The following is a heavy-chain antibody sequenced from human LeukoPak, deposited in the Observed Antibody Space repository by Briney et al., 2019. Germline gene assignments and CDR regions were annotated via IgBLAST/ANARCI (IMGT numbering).Heavy chain of an antibody. Sequence: PGGSLRLSCAASRFTFSSYSMNWVRQAPGKGLEWVSSISSSSSYIYYADSVKGRFTISRDNAKNSLYLQMNSLRAEGTAVYYCARVATYYDFWSGLNYWGQGTLVTVSS. J-gene: IGHJ4*02. D-gene: IGHD3-3*01. CDR3: ARVATYYDFWSGLNY. V-gene: IGHV3-21*01. CDR2: ISSSSSYI. CDR1: RFTFSSYS.